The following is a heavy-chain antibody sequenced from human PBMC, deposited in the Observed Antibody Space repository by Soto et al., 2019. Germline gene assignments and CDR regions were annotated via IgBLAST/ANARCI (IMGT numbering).Heavy chain of an antibody. CDR1: GGTITSSSHF. J-gene: IGHJ5*01. D-gene: IGHD1-1*01. CDR2: IFHGGTT. CDR3: ARLAGVKQINNYIDT. V-gene: IGHV4-39*01. Sequence: PSVTLFVTCTVSGGTITSSSHFLALIRLPPGKGLEWIGTIFHGGTTYYNPSLKSRVAISVDTSKNQFSLNLRSVTAADTAMYYCARLAGVKQINNYIDTWGTGTLVTV.